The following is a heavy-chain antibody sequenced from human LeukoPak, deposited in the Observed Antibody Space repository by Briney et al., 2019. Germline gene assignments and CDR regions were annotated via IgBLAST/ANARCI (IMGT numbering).Heavy chain of an antibody. V-gene: IGHV4-34*01. J-gene: IGHJ3*02. Sequence: SETLSLTCAVYGGSFSGYYWSWIRQPPGKGLEWIGEINHSGSTNYNPSLKSRVTISVDTSKNQFSLKLSSVTAADTAVYYCARPDYDFWSAQGAFDIWGQGTMATVSS. D-gene: IGHD3-3*01. CDR3: ARPDYDFWSAQGAFDI. CDR2: INHSGST. CDR1: GGSFSGYY.